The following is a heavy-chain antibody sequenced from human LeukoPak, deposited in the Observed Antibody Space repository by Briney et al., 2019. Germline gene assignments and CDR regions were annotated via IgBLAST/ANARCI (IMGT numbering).Heavy chain of an antibody. CDR2: IIPIFGTA. D-gene: IGHD3-22*01. V-gene: IGHV1-69*01. J-gene: IGHJ3*02. CDR3: AKDQDTSYYYDTRGPFDI. Sequence: GASVKVSCKASGGTFSSYAISWVRQAPGQGLEWMGGIIPIFGTANYAQKFQGRVTITADESTSTAYTELSSLRSEDTAVYYCAKDQDTSYYYDTRGPFDIWGQGTMVTVSS. CDR1: GGTFSSYA.